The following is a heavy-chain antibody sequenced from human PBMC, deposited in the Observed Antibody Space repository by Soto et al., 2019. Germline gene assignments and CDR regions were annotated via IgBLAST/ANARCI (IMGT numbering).Heavy chain of an antibody. CDR3: ARGDYYDSSGPLFGSSGWIDS. CDR2: IYYSGST. D-gene: IGHD3-22*01. Sequence: SETLTLTCTVSGGSISSSSYYWGWIRQPPGKGLEWIGSIYYSGSTNYNPSLYSRVSISVDTSKNQFSLKVNSVTAADTAVYYCARGDYYDSSGPLFGSSGWIDSWGQGTLVTVS. CDR1: GGSISSSSYY. J-gene: IGHJ5*01. V-gene: IGHV4-39*07.